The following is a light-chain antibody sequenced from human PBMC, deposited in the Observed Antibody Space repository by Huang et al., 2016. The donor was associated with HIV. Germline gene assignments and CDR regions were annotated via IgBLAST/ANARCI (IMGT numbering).Light chain of an antibody. CDR2: GAS. Sequence: ILLTQFPATLSVSPGQRVTLSCRASQRVGGKLAWYQQRPGQAPRLLIYGASTRVPTIPDRFSGSVSGTEFTLTISSLQSEDFAVYYCQQYDTWPPLTFGGGTKV. V-gene: IGKV3-15*01. J-gene: IGKJ4*01. CDR3: QQYDTWPPLT. CDR1: QRVGGK.